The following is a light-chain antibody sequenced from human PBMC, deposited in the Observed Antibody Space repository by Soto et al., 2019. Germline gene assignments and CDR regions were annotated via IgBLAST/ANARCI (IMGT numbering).Light chain of an antibody. V-gene: IGKV1-5*03. Sequence: DIQMTQSPSTLSGSVGDRVTITCRASKTISSWLAWYQQKPGKAPKLLIYKASTLKSGVPSRFSGSGSGPEFTLTISSLQPDDFATYYCQHYNSYSEAFGQGTKVELK. CDR1: KTISSW. CDR3: QHYNSYSEA. J-gene: IGKJ1*01. CDR2: KAS.